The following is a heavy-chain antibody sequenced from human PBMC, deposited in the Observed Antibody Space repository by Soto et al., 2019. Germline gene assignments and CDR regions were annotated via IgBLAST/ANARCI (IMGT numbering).Heavy chain of an antibody. Sequence: SETLSLTCTVSCGSISSSSYYWGWIRQPPGKGLEWIGSVFYSGNTYYNPSLQSRVTISVDTSKNQFSLKLSSVTAADTAVYYCASFWSGYSIYFQHWGQGTLVTVSS. J-gene: IGHJ1*01. CDR1: CGSISSSSYY. D-gene: IGHD3-3*01. CDR2: VFYSGNT. CDR3: ASFWSGYSIYFQH. V-gene: IGHV4-39*01.